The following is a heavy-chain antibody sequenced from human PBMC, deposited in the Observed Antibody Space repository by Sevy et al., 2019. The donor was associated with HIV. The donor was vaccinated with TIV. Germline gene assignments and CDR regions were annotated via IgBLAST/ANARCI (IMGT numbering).Heavy chain of an antibody. D-gene: IGHD7-27*01. V-gene: IGHV4-59*01. Sequence: SDTLSLTCTVSGGSISSYYWSWIRQPPGKGLEWIGYIYYSGSTNYNPSLKSRVTISVDTSKNQFSLKLSSVTAADTAVYYCARELTGDFYYGMDVWGQGTTVTVSS. CDR2: IYYSGST. CDR3: ARELTGDFYYGMDV. J-gene: IGHJ6*02. CDR1: GGSISSYY.